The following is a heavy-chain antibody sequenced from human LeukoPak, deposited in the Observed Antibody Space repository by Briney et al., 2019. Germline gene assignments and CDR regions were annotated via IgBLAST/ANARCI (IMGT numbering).Heavy chain of an antibody. V-gene: IGHV1-58*01. CDR3: AADSNGSGSYLYYYYYGMDV. D-gene: IGHD3-10*01. CDR2: IVVGSGNT. CDR1: GFTFTSSA. Sequence: SVKVSCKASGFTFTSSAVQWVRQARGRRLEWIGWIVVGSGNTNYAQKFQERVTITRDMSTSTAYMELSSLRSEDTAVYYCAADSNGSGSYLYYYYYGMDVWGQGTTVTVSS. J-gene: IGHJ6*02.